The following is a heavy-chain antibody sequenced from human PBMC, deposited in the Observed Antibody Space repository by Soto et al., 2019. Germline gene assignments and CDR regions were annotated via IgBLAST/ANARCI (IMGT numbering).Heavy chain of an antibody. CDR2: IYYSGST. CDR3: ARAATYYYGSGLGLYYFDY. V-gene: IGHV4-59*01. D-gene: IGHD3-10*01. Sequence: SETLSLTCTVSGGSISSYYWSWIRQPPGKGLEWIGYIYYSGSTNYNPSLKSRVTISVDTSKNQFSLKLSSVTAADTAVYYCARAATYYYGSGLGLYYFDYWGQGTLVTVSS. CDR1: GGSISSYY. J-gene: IGHJ4*02.